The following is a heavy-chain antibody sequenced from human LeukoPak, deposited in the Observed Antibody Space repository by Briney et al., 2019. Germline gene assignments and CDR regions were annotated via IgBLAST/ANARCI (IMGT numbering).Heavy chain of an antibody. CDR3: ARDRHIVVVTAASDY. V-gene: IGHV3-21*01. D-gene: IGHD2-21*02. CDR1: AFTFSSFS. CDR2: ISYSSTYI. Sequence: TGGSLRLSCAGSAFTFSSFSMNWVRQAPGKGLEWVSSISYSSTYIYYADSVKGRFTISRDNSKNTLYLQMNSLRADDTAVYYCARDRHIVVVTAASDYWGQGTLVTVSS. J-gene: IGHJ4*02.